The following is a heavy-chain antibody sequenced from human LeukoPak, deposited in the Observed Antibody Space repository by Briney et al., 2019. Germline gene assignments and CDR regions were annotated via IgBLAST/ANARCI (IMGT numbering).Heavy chain of an antibody. D-gene: IGHD3-3*01. CDR3: AKDGTQYYDFWGGYYQDIDYFDY. CDR1: GFTFSSYA. CDR2: ISGSGGST. V-gene: IGHV3-23*01. J-gene: IGHJ4*02. Sequence: PGGSLRLSRAASGFTFSSYAMSWVRQAPGKGLEWVSAISGSGGSTYYADSVKGRFTISRDNSKNTLYLQMNSLRAEDTAVYYCAKDGTQYYDFWGGYYQDIDYFDYWGQGTLVTVSS.